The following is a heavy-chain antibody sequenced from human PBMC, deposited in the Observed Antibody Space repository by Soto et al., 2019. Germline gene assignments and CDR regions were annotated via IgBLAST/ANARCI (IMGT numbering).Heavy chain of an antibody. Sequence: EVQLVESGGGLVKPGGSLRLSCVTSRFTFSYAWMSWVRQAPGKGLEWVARVKSKDDGGTTDYAAPVKGRFSISRDDARRTLYLQMTSMTIEDTAIYCCTDFAHWGQGTTVTVSS. CDR3: TDFAH. V-gene: IGHV3-15*01. CDR2: VKSKDDGGTT. CDR1: RFTFSYAW. J-gene: IGHJ4*02.